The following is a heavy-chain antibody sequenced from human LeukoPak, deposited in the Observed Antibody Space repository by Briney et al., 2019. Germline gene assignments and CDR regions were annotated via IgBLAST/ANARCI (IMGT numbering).Heavy chain of an antibody. CDR3: ARAHRLVVPGTFPLASDC. J-gene: IGHJ4*02. CDR2: IPGSGKYR. CDR1: VFTLSFYA. V-gene: IGHV3-21*06. D-gene: IGHD2-2*01. Sequence: PGGSLRLSCAASVFTLSFYAGTWIRQTPGKGLEWVSSIPGSGKYRYYADSVKGRFTISRDNAKNSLFQQMNSLRAEDTVLYYCARAHRLVVPGTFPLASDCWGQGTLVAVSS.